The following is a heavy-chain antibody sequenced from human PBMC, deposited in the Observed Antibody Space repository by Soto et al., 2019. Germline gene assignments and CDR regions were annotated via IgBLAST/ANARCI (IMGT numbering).Heavy chain of an antibody. CDR2: IYWDADK. V-gene: IGHV2-5*02. CDR1: GFSLSTSGVG. CDR3: AHSVGSPYYYYGMDV. Sequence: QITLKESGPTLVKPTQTLTLTCTFSGFSLSTSGVGVGWSRQPPGKALEWLALIYWDADKRYSPSLKSRRTIAKDTSKNQVVLTMTNMDPVDTATYYCAHSVGSPYYYYGMDVLGQGTTVTVSS. J-gene: IGHJ6*02. D-gene: IGHD3-10*01.